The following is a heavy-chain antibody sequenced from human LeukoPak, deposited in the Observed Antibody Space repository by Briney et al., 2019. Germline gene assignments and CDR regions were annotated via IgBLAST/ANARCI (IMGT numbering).Heavy chain of an antibody. CDR2: ITSEGSST. CDR3: ARTVAFDY. D-gene: IGHD4-23*01. CDR1: GFTFSSYW. V-gene: IGHV3-74*01. Sequence: PGGSLRLSCAASGFTFSSYWMHWVRQSPGKGLVWVSRITSEGSSTTYADSVKGRFTVSRDNAKNSLYLQMNSLRPEDTAVYYCARTVAFDYWGQGALVAVSS. J-gene: IGHJ4*02.